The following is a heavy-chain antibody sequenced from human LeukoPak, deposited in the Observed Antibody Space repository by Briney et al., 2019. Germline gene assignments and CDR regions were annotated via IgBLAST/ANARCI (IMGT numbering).Heavy chain of an antibody. CDR2: ISGSGGST. J-gene: IGHJ4*02. CDR1: GFTFSSYA. Sequence: GGSLRLSCAASGFTFSSYAMSWVRQAPGKGLEWVSAISGSGGSTYYADSVKGRFTISRDNSKNTLYLQMNSLRAEDTAVYYCATSQIYGGNFDYWGQGTLVTVSS. CDR3: ATSQIYGGNFDY. D-gene: IGHD4-17*01. V-gene: IGHV3-23*01.